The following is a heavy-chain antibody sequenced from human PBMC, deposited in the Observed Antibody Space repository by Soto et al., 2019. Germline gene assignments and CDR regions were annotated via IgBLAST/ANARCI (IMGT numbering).Heavy chain of an antibody. V-gene: IGHV4-59*12. CDR1: GGSISSYY. J-gene: IGHJ5*02. CDR3: ALQQAVAGTTNWFDP. CDR2: IYYAGST. D-gene: IGHD6-19*01. Sequence: PSETLSLTCTVSGGSISSYYWSWIRQPPGKGLEWIGYIYYAGSTKYNPSLNSRVTISVDTSKNTLYLQMNSLRAEDTAVYYCALQQAVAGTTNWFDPWGQGTLVTVSS.